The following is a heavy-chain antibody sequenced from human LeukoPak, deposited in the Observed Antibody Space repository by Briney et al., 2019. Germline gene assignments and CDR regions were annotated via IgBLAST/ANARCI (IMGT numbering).Heavy chain of an antibody. J-gene: IGHJ5*02. CDR1: GFTFTNYA. Sequence: GGSLRLSCATSGFTFTNYAMNWVRQAPGKGLEWVSAVTGPGDTTYYADSVKGRFFMSREDSKTTVYLQMNSLRAEDTAIYYCAKGADIDLCGQGTLVTVSS. CDR2: VTGPGDTT. CDR3: AKGADIDL. V-gene: IGHV3-23*01. D-gene: IGHD3-9*01.